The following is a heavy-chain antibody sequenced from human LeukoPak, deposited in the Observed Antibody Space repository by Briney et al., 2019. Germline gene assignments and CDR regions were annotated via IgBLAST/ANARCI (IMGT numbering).Heavy chain of an antibody. CDR1: GGSFSGYY. Sequence: SETLSLTCAVYGGSFSGYYWSWIRQPPGKGLEGIGEINHSGSTNYNPSLKSRVTISIDTSKNQYYLKLSSVTAAHTAVYYCARGLVLRYFDWLSPDAFDIWGQGTMVTVSS. D-gene: IGHD3-9*01. V-gene: IGHV4-34*01. CDR2: INHSGST. CDR3: ARGLVLRYFDWLSPDAFDI. J-gene: IGHJ3*02.